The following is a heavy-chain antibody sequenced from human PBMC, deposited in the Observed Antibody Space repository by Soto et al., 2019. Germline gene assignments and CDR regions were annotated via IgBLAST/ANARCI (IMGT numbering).Heavy chain of an antibody. CDR1: GGTFSSYA. CDR2: IIPIFGTA. CDR3: ARIGFGCSGGSCYPYYYYGMDV. D-gene: IGHD2-15*01. Sequence: GASVKVSCKASGGTFSSYAISWVRQAPGQGLEWMGGIIPIFGTANYAQKFQGRVTITADESTSTAYMELSSLRSEDTAVYYCARIGFGCSGGSCYPYYYYGMDVWGQGTTVTVSS. V-gene: IGHV1-69*13. J-gene: IGHJ6*02.